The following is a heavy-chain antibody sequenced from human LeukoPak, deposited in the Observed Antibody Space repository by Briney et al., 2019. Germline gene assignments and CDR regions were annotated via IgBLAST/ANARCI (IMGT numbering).Heavy chain of an antibody. J-gene: IGHJ4*02. CDR1: GFTFSSYN. CDR2: ISSSSSYI. CDR3: AGTLTSGELLPFFDY. Sequence: GGSLRLSCAASGFTFSSYNMNWVRQAPGKGLEWVSSISSSSSYIYYADSVKGRFTISRDNAKNSLYLQMNSLRAEDTAVYYCAGTLTSGELLPFFDYWGQGTLVTVSS. V-gene: IGHV3-21*01. D-gene: IGHD1-26*01.